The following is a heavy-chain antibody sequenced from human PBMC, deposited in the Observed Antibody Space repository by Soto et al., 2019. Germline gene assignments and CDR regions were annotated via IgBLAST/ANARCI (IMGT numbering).Heavy chain of an antibody. D-gene: IGHD3-3*01. CDR2: IIPIFGTA. CDR1: GGTFSTYA. J-gene: IGHJ3*02. Sequence: HVQLVQSGAEVKNPGSSVKVSCKASGGTFSTYAISWVRHAPGQGLEWMGGIIPIFGTAKYAQKFQGRVTITADESTSTADMELSSLRSEDTAVYYCAREIFGVIISGGRDAFDIWCQGTMVTVSS. V-gene: IGHV1-69*01. CDR3: AREIFGVIISGGRDAFDI.